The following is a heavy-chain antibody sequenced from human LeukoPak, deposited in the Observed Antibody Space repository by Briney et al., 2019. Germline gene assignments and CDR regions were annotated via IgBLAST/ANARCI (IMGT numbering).Heavy chain of an antibody. CDR2: ICYDGTNK. CDR1: GFTFSSYG. J-gene: IGHJ1*01. CDR3: ARTASRCPQSAESFHH. Sequence: PGGSLRLSCAASGFTFSSYGMHWVRQAPGKGLEWVAVICYDGTNKYYADSVKGRFTISRDNSKNTLYLQMNSLRAEDTAVYYCARTASRCPQSAESFHHWGQGTLVTVSS. D-gene: IGHD2-8*01. V-gene: IGHV3-33*01.